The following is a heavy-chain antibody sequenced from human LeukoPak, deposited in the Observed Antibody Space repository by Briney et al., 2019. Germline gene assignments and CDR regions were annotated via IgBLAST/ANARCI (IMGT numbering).Heavy chain of an antibody. Sequence: SETLSLTCTVSGGSISSGDYYWSWIRQPPGKGLEWIGYIYYSGSTYYNPSLKSRVTISVDTSKNQFSLKLSSVTAADTAVYYCALMVRGADGFGMDVWAKGPRSPSP. CDR3: ALMVRGADGFGMDV. CDR1: GGSISSGDYY. CDR2: IYYSGST. D-gene: IGHD3-10*01. V-gene: IGHV4-30-4*01. J-gene: IGHJ6*02.